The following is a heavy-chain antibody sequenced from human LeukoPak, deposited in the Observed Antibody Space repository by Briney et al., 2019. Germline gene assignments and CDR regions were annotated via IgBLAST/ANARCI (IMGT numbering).Heavy chain of an antibody. CDR1: GGSISSYY. CDR3: ARHSVDAFDI. D-gene: IGHD6-19*01. V-gene: IGHV4-59*08. J-gene: IGHJ3*02. Sequence: SETLSLTCTVSGGSISSYYWSWTRQPPGKGLEWIGYIYYSGSTNYNPSLKSRVTISVDTSKNQFSLKLSSVTAADTAVYYCARHSVDAFDIWGQGTMVTVSS. CDR2: IYYSGST.